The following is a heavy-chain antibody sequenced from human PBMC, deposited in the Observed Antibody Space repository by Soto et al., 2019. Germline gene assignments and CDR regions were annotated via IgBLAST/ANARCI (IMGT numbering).Heavy chain of an antibody. D-gene: IGHD3-10*01. V-gene: IGHV4-59*13. CDR3: ASVGELPVWFDP. J-gene: IGHJ5*02. Sequence: QVQLQESGPGLVKPSETLSLTCTVSGDSISSYYWSWIRQPPAQGLEWVGYISNTWSTIYNPSLESRATISLDPSTNQVSLSPTAVTGAYTAVYYCASVGELPVWFDPWGRGTMVTVSS. CDR1: GDSISSYY. CDR2: ISNTWST.